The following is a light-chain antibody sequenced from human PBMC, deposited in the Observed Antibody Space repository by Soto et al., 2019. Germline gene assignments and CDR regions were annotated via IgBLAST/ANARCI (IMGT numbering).Light chain of an antibody. CDR3: CSYAGNYVV. V-gene: IGLV2-11*01. J-gene: IGLJ2*01. CDR2: DVS. Sequence: QSALTQPASVSGSPGQSITISCTGTNSDVGGYNFVSWYQQYPGKAPRLMIYDVSERPSGVPDRFSGSKSGNTASLTISGLQAEDEADYYCCSYAGNYVVFGGGTKLTVL. CDR1: NSDVGGYNF.